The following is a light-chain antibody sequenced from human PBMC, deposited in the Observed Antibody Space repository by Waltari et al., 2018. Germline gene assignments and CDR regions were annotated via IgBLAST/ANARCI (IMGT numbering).Light chain of an antibody. CDR3: QQTYTTLGT. Sequence: DIQMTQSPSSLSASVGARDTIECRASQSVVSYLHWYQQKPGKAPKLLIYAASSLQSGVPSSFSGSGSGTDFTLTISSLQPEDFATYFCQQTYTTLGTFGQGTKVEIK. CDR1: QSVVSY. CDR2: AAS. J-gene: IGKJ1*01. V-gene: IGKV1-39*01.